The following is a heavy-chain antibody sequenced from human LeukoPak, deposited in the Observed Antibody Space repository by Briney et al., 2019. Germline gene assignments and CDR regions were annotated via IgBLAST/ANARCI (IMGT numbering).Heavy chain of an antibody. CDR2: INPSGGST. V-gene: IGHV1-46*01. D-gene: IGHD6-13*01. CDR1: GYTFTSYY. CDR3: ARDRIAAAGNYYYYGMDV. J-gene: IGHJ6*02. Sequence: ASVKVSRKASGYTFTSYYMHWVRQAPGQGLEWMGIINPSGGSTSYAQKFQGRVTMTRDTSTSTVYMELSSLRSEDTAVYYCARDRIAAAGNYYYYGMDVWGQGTTVTVSS.